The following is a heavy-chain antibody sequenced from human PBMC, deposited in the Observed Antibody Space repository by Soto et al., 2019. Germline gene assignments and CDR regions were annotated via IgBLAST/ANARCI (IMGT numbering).Heavy chain of an antibody. D-gene: IGHD3-3*01. Sequence: QLQLQESGPGLVKPSETLSLTCTVSGASISSSSHYWGWIRESPGKHREWIGSSFYRGSSHYNPSHKTRGTIAVDTSKNKVSLKVYSVTAADTAVYYCATADGFGVVTPFFEYWGQGILVTVSS. CDR1: GASISSSSHY. J-gene: IGHJ4*02. V-gene: IGHV4-39*01. CDR3: ATADGFGVVTPFFEY. CDR2: SFYRGSS.